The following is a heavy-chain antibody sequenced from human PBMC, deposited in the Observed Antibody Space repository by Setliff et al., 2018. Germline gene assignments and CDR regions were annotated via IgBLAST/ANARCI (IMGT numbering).Heavy chain of an antibody. CDR2: IWYDGDNK. J-gene: IGHJ6*03. V-gene: IGHV3-30*02. CDR1: GFTFSNHG. CDR3: AKGGPYYYYYMDV. Sequence: GGSLRLSCVASGFTFSNHGMLWVRQAPGKGLEWVALIWYDGDNKKYADSVRGRFAVSRDNSRNALYLEMNSLRPEDTAMYYCAKGGPYYYYYMDVWGKGTMVTVSS.